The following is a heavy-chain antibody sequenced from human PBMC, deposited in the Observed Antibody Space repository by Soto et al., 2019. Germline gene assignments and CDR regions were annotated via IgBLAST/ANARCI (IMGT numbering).Heavy chain of an antibody. J-gene: IGHJ5*02. D-gene: IGHD5-12*01. V-gene: IGHV3-21*01. CDR3: ATATGSGGYNPPFS. CDR2: ISGSGGQI. Sequence: GGSLRLSCAASGFTFSGHTMNWVRQAPGKGLEWVSPISGSGGQIYYADSVKGRFTISRDNAKNSLFLQMNSLRAEDTAVYYCATATGSGGYNPPFSWGQGALVTVSS. CDR1: GFTFSGHT.